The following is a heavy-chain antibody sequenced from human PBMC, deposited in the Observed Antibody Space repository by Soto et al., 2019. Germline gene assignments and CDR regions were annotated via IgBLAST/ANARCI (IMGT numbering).Heavy chain of an antibody. CDR1: GFTFASYG. J-gene: IGHJ5*02. D-gene: IGHD5-18*01. CDR2: ISDSADST. Sequence: PGGFLRLSCAASGFTFASYGMMWVRQAPGKGLEWVSTISDSADSTYYADSVKGRFTISRDNPDNTLYLQMNSLRAEDTAIYYCAKGSGYSYGYFVGSWGQGALVTV. V-gene: IGHV3-23*01. CDR3: AKGSGYSYGYFVGS.